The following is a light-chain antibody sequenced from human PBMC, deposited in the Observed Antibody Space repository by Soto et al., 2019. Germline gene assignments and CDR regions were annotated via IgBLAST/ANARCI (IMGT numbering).Light chain of an antibody. J-gene: IGKJ4*01. CDR3: QQHISWPLT. Sequence: EIVLTQSPATLSLSPGERATLSCRASQSVTNSLAWYQQKPGQAPRLLVYDASNRATGIPTRFIGSGSGTDFTLTISNLEPEDFAVYYCQQHISWPLTFGGGTKVEIK. CDR2: DAS. V-gene: IGKV3-11*01. CDR1: QSVTNS.